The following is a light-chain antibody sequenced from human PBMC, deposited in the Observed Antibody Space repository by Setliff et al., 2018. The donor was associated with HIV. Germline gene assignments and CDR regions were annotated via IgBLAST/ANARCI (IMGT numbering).Light chain of an antibody. CDR3: SSYTRTTTLV. J-gene: IGLJ1*01. V-gene: IGLV2-14*03. CDR2: DVN. Sequence: ASVSGSPGQSITISCPGTSGDIGRYNYVSWYQQHPGKAPKLMIYDVNNRPSGVSNRFSGSKSGNTASLTISGLQAEDEAYYYCSSYTRTTTLVFGTGTKGTV. CDR1: SGDIGRYNY.